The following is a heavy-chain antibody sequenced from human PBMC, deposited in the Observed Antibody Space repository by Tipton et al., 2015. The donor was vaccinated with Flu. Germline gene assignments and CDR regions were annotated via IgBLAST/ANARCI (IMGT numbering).Heavy chain of an antibody. CDR2: INQDGSQK. Sequence: SLRLSCSASGFTLSNYWMTWVRQSPGRGLEWVANINQDGSQKHYVDSVKGRFTISRDNPVNSVYLQMHSLRAEDTAVYYCVRAIYNSDNYSGQGTLVTVSS. CDR3: VRAIYNSDNY. J-gene: IGHJ4*02. CDR1: GFTLSNYW. D-gene: IGHD1-14*01. V-gene: IGHV3-7*01.